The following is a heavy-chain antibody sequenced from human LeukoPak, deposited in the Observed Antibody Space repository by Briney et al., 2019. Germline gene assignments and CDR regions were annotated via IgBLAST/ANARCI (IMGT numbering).Heavy chain of an antibody. CDR1: GGSFSGYY. J-gene: IGHJ6*02. V-gene: IGHV4-34*01. Sequence: SETLSLTCAVYGGSFSGYYWSWIRQPPGKGLEWIGEINHSGSTNYNPSLKSRVAISVDTSKNQFSLKLSSVTAADTAVYYCARTTVVRYYYYGMDVWGQGTTVTVSS. CDR3: ARTTVVRYYYYGMDV. D-gene: IGHD4-23*01. CDR2: INHSGST.